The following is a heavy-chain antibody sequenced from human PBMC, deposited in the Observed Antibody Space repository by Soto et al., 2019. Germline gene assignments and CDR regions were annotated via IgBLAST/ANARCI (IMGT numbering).Heavy chain of an antibody. CDR2: INHSGST. Sequence: PSLTCAVYGGSFSGYSWSWIRQPPGKGLEWIGEINHSGSTSYNPSLKSRVTISVDTSKNQFSLKLSSVTAADTAVYYCARGAVLWFGELFGRGHDYYGIDVWGQGTPVTVSS. CDR3: ARGAVLWFGELFGRGHDYYGIDV. CDR1: GGSFSGYS. D-gene: IGHD3-10*01. V-gene: IGHV4-34*01. J-gene: IGHJ6*02.